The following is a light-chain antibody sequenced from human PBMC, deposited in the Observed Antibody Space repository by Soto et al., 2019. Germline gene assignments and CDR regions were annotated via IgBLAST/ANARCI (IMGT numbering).Light chain of an antibody. CDR2: GAS. V-gene: IGKV3-20*01. Sequence: EIVLTQSPGTLSLSPGERATHSCRDSQSVSSSYLAWYQQKPGQAPRLLIYGASSRATGIPDRFSGSGSGTDFTLTISRLEPEDFAVYYCQQCGSSPITFGQGTRLEIK. CDR1: QSVSSSY. J-gene: IGKJ5*01. CDR3: QQCGSSPIT.